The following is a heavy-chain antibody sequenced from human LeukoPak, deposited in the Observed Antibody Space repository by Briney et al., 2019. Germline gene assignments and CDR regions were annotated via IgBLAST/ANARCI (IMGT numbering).Heavy chain of an antibody. D-gene: IGHD2-2*01. CDR2: ISSNGGRT. CDR1: GFTFSSYA. CDR3: AKCQGRVCSSTPHGMDV. J-gene: IGHJ6*02. Sequence: PGGSLRLSCSASGFTFSSYAMHWVRQAPGKGLEYVSAISSNGGRTYYADSVKGRFTISRDNSKNTLYLQMNSLRAEDTAVYYCAKCQGRVCSSTPHGMDVWGRGTTVTVSS. V-gene: IGHV3-64*04.